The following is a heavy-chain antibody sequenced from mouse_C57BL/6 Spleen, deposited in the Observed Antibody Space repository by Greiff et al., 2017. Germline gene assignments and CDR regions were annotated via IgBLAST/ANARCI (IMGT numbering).Heavy chain of an antibody. D-gene: IGHD1-2*01. Sequence: EVQLVESGGGLVKPGGSLKLSCAASGFTFSDSGMHWVRQAPEKGLEWVAYISTGSSTIYYADTVKGRFTISRDTAKNTLFLQMTSLRSEDTAMYYCARGRLGFDYWGQGTTLTVSS. V-gene: IGHV5-17*01. CDR1: GFTFSDSG. CDR2: ISTGSSTI. CDR3: ARGRLGFDY. J-gene: IGHJ2*01.